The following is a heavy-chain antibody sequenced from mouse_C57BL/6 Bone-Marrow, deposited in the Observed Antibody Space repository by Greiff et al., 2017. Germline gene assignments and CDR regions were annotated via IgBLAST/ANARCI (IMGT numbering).Heavy chain of an antibody. V-gene: IGHV1-69*01. CDR2: IDPSDSYT. CDR1: GYTFTSYW. Sequence: QVQLQQPGAELVMPGASVKLSCKASGYTFTSYWMHWVKQRPGQGLEWIGEIDPSDSYTNYNQKFTGKSTLTVDKSSSTAYMQLSSLTSEDSAVYYCAVDRGYAMDYWGQGTSVTVSS. J-gene: IGHJ4*01. CDR3: AVDRGYAMDY. D-gene: IGHD3-2*01.